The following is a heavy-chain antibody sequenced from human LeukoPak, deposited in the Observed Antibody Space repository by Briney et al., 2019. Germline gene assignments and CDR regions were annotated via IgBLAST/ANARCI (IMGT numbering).Heavy chain of an antibody. J-gene: IGHJ4*02. V-gene: IGHV3-7*04. CDR1: GFTFSTYW. CDR2: IKQDGSEK. Sequence: GGSLRLSCAASGFTFSTYWMSWVRQAPGKGLEWVANIKQDGSEKYYVDSVKGRFTVSRDNAKNSLSLQMNILRVEGTAVYYCARGVSWTFDNWGRGALVTVSS. CDR3: ARGVSWTFDN. D-gene: IGHD6-13*01.